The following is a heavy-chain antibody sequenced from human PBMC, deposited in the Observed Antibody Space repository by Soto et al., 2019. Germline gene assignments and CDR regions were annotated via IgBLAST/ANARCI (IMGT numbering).Heavy chain of an antibody. Sequence: PGESLKISCAASGLSVSTNFMSWVRQAPGKGLEWLAVIYSGGKTFYADFVKGRFTISKDNSKNTLSLQMNSLRAEDTAVYYCTRDAPGERPYYFYYYGMDVWGQGTTVTVSS. CDR3: TRDAPGERPYYFYYYGMDV. CDR2: IYSGGKT. V-gene: IGHV3-53*01. CDR1: GLSVSTNF. J-gene: IGHJ6*02.